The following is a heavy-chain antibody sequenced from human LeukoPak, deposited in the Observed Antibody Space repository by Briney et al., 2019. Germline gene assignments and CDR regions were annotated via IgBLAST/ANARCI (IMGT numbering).Heavy chain of an antibody. Sequence: SEALSLTCTVSGGSVSSGSYYWSWIRQPPGKGLEWIGYIYYSGSTNYNPSLKSRVTISVDTSKNQFSLRLSSVTAADTAVYYRASLLSWFDYWGQGTLVAVSS. CDR1: GGSVSSGSYY. CDR2: IYYSGST. J-gene: IGHJ4*02. D-gene: IGHD6-13*01. CDR3: ASLLSWFDY. V-gene: IGHV4-61*01.